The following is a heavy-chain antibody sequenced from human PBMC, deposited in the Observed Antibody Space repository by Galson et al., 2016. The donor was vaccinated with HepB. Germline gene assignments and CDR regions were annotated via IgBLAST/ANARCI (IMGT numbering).Heavy chain of an antibody. CDR2: INPSGGDA. D-gene: IGHD1-26*01. CDR3: ARESGAYYIHSDY. V-gene: IGHV1-46*01. Sequence: SVKVSCKASGYTFITYYMHWVRQAPGQGPEWMGIINPSGGDATYAQRFQGRLTLTRDSSTSTFYMKLSSLSFEDTAVYYCARESGAYYIHSDYWGQGTLVTVSS. J-gene: IGHJ4*02. CDR1: GYTFITYY.